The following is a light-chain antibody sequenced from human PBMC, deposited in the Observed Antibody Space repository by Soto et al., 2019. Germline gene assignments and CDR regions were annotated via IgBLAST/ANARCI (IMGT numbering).Light chain of an antibody. CDR1: RSVSTN. Sequence: EIVMTQSPATLSVSPGERATLSCRASRSVSTNLAWYQQKPGQAPRLLIYSAFTRSTDIPTRFSGSASGTEFTLTISRLQSEDFGIYYCQQYNDWPRTFGQGTKVEIK. CDR3: QQYNDWPRT. V-gene: IGKV3-15*01. CDR2: SAF. J-gene: IGKJ1*01.